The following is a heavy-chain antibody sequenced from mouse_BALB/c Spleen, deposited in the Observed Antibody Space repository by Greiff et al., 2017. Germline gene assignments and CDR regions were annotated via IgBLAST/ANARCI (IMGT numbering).Heavy chain of an antibody. CDR1: GFNIKDYY. D-gene: IGHD6-1*01. Sequence: EVKLQESGAELVRPGALVKLSCKASGFNIKDYYMHWVKQRPEQGLEWIGWIDPENGNTIYDPKFQGKASITADTSSNTAYLQLSSLTSEDTAVYYCASAATEWYFDVWGAGTTVTVSS. CDR2: IDPENGNT. CDR3: ASAATEWYFDV. V-gene: IGHV14-1*02. J-gene: IGHJ1*01.